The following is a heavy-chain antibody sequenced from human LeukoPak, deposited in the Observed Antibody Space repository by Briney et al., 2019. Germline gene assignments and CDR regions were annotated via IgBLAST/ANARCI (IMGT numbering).Heavy chain of an antibody. V-gene: IGHV4-39*07. D-gene: IGHD3-16*02. CDR2: S. J-gene: IGHJ6*02. CDR3: ARIYGLYQEAMDV. CDR1: GGSMTAGDYY. Sequence: TSETLSLTCTVSGGSMTAGDYYWGWVRQPPGTGLQWIATSYQGASLKSRVTISLDTSKNQFSLRLTSVTAADTVVYYCARIYGLYQEAMDVWGPGITVTVSS.